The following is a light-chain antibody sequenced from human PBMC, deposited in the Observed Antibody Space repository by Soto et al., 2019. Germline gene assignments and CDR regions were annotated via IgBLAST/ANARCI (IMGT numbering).Light chain of an antibody. CDR2: GAS. CDR1: QSVSSN. V-gene: IGKV3-15*01. J-gene: IGKJ2*01. Sequence: EIVMTQSPATLSVSPGERATLSCRASQSVSSNLAWYQQKPGQAPRLLIYGASTRATGIPAWFSGSGSGTEFTLTISSLQSEEFAVYYCQQYNNWPRTFGQGTKLEIK. CDR3: QQYNNWPRT.